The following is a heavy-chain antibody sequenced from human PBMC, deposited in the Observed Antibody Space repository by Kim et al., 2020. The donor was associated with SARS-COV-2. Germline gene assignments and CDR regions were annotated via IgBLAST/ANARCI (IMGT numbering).Heavy chain of an antibody. CDR3: ARDRLNYYGLSDR. Sequence: GGSLRLSCAASELTVSNNSMSWVRQAPGKGLEWVSAIHSGGATSYSASARSRCTISRDNTKNTTLLQLNSLRAEDTAVYYYARDRLNYYGLSDRWGPGTL. CDR1: ELTVSNNS. D-gene: IGHD1-26*01. V-gene: IGHV3-53*01. CDR2: IHSGGAT. J-gene: IGHJ2*01.